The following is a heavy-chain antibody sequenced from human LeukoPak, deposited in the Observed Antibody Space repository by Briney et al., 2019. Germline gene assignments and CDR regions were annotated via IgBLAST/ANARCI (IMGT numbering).Heavy chain of an antibody. CDR1: GASINTYF. D-gene: IGHD6-6*01. J-gene: IGHJ6*02. CDR3: ARAEYSSTYFLDV. V-gene: IGHV4-59*08. Sequence: PSETLSLTCTVSGASINTYFLSWIRQPPGKGLEWIGFIYDSGSTNYNPSLKSRVTMSVDTSKNQFSLKLSSVTAADTAVYYCARAEYSSTYFLDVWGQGTTVTVSS. CDR2: IYDSGST.